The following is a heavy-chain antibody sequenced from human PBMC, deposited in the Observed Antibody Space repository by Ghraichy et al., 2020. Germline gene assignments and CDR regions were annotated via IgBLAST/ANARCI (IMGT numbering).Heavy chain of an antibody. J-gene: IGHJ6*03. D-gene: IGHD2-2*01. Sequence: SQTLSLTCTVSGGSVSSGSYYWSWIRQPPGKGLEWIGYIYYSGSTNYNPSLKSRVTISVDTSKNQFSLKLSSVTAADTAVYYCAGGNRAMNYYYYMDVWGKGSTVTVSS. CDR2: IYYSGST. V-gene: IGHV4-61*01. CDR1: GGSVSSGSYY. CDR3: AGGNRAMNYYYYMDV.